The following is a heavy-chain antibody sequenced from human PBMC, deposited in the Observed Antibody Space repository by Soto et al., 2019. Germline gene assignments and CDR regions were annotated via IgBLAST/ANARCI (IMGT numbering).Heavy chain of an antibody. CDR2: TSYDGSDK. J-gene: IGHJ1*01. V-gene: IGHV3-30*19. Sequence: QVQLVESGGGVVQPGTSLRVSCVGSGFTFRSYVIHWVRQAPGKGLEWVALTSYDGSDKYYGDSVRGRFTISRDNCRNTVDLQMDNLRLEDTALYYCARWGTTGGLDVWGQGTLVSV. D-gene: IGHD3-16*01. CDR1: GFTFRSYV. CDR3: ARWGTTGGLDV.